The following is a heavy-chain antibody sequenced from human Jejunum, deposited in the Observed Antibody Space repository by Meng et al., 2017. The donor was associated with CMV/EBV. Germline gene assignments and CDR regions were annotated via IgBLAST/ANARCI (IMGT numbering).Heavy chain of an antibody. CDR1: FSSSS. V-gene: IGHV3-21*01. D-gene: IGHD5-18*01. J-gene: IGHJ6*02. CDR2: ISGSSSYI. CDR3: ARDLYKYGTMSLSARDV. Sequence: FSSSSVSWVRQAPGKGLEWVASISGSSSYIYYAASVRGRFTISRDAAKNSLYLQMNSLSAEDTAVYYCARDLYKYGTMSLSARDVWGQGTTVTVSS.